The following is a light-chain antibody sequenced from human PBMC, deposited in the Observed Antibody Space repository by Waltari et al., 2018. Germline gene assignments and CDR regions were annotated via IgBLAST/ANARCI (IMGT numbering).Light chain of an antibody. Sequence: EIVMTQSPLSLSVTPGEPASISCRPSQSPLHSNGYNYLDWYVQKPGQSPQVLIYLGSDRASGVPDRFSSSGSGTDFTLKISRVEAEDVGIYYCMGALQTATFGPGTRLDIK. V-gene: IGKV2-28*01. CDR2: LGS. J-gene: IGKJ5*01. CDR1: QSPLHSNGYNY. CDR3: MGALQTAT.